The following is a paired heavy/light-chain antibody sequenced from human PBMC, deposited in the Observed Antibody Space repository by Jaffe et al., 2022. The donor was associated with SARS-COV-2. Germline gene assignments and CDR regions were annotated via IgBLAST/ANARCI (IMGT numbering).Light chain of an antibody. CDR3: QQYNNWPHT. J-gene: IGKJ4*01. V-gene: IGKV3-15*01. Sequence: EAVLTQSPVMLSVSPGERATLSCRASQSVDSRLAWYQQKPGQAPRLLIYDASSRATGIPARFSGSGSGTEFTLTISSLQSEDFAVYHCQQYNNWPHTFGGGTKVEIK. CDR1: QSVDSR. CDR2: DAS.
Heavy chain of an antibody. Sequence: QVQLVESGGGVVQPGRSLRLSCAGSGFTGSGFTFSDWAIHWVRQSPDRKLEWIAAISFDGNQKDLADSVKGRFTVSRDNSRNTVYLQMNSLRPEDTALYYCATPGLFTLAVGLNWFGRWGQGTLVTVSS. V-gene: IGHV3-30*04. D-gene: IGHD3-22*01. CDR1: GFTGSGFTFSDWA. J-gene: IGHJ5*02. CDR3: ATPGLFTLAVGLNWFGR. CDR2: ISFDGNQK.